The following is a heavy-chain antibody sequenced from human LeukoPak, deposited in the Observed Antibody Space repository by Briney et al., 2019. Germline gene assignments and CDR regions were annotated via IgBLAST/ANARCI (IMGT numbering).Heavy chain of an antibody. D-gene: IGHD6-19*01. J-gene: IGHJ4*02. CDR3: ARAHKQWPPQIDY. CDR2: ISYDGSNK. CDR1: GFTFSSYA. Sequence: PGGSLRLSCAASGFTFSSYAMHWVRQAPGKGLEWVAVISYDGSNKYYADSVKGRFTISRDNSKNTLYLQMNSLRAEDTAVYYCARAHKQWPPQIDYWGQGTLVTVPS. V-gene: IGHV3-30-3*01.